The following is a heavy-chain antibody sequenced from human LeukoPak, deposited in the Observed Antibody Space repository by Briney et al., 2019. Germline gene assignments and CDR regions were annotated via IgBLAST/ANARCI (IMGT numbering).Heavy chain of an antibody. CDR3: ARDPTIIYYETSGLFDF. Sequence: GGSLRLSCAASGFTFSSYGMHWVRQAPGKGLEWVAFIRYDGSNKYYADSVKGRFTISRDNSKNTLYLQINSLRGEDTAVYYCARDPTIIYYETSGLFDFWGQGTLVTVSS. CDR1: GFTFSSYG. D-gene: IGHD3-22*01. J-gene: IGHJ4*02. V-gene: IGHV3-30*02. CDR2: IRYDGSNK.